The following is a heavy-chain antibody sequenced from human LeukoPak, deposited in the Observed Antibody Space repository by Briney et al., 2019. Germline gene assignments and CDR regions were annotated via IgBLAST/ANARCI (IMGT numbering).Heavy chain of an antibody. D-gene: IGHD6-13*01. J-gene: IGHJ5*02. Sequence: ASVTVSCKASGYTFTSYGISWVRQAPGQGLEWMGWISAYNGNTDYAQKLQGRVTMTTDTSTSTAYMELRSLRSDDTAVYYCARVNMARIAAAGNRNNWFDPWGQGTLVTVSS. CDR3: ARVNMARIAAAGNRNNWFDP. CDR2: ISAYNGNT. V-gene: IGHV1-18*01. CDR1: GYTFTSYG.